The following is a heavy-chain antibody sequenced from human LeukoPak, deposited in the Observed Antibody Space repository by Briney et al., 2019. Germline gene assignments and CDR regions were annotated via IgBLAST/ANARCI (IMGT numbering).Heavy chain of an antibody. J-gene: IGHJ4*02. CDR1: GYSFTSYW. D-gene: IGHD6-19*01. Sequence: GESLKISCKGSGYSFTSYWISWVRQMPGEGLEWMGRIDPSDSYTNYSPPFQGHVTISADKSISTAYLQWSSLKASDTAMYYCARRSSSGWYDFDYWGQGTLVTVSS. CDR3: ARRSSSGWYDFDY. CDR2: IDPSDSYT. V-gene: IGHV5-10-1*01.